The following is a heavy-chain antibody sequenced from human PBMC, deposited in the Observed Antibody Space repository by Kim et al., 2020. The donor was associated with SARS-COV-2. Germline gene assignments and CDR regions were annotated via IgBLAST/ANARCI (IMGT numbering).Heavy chain of an antibody. CDR1: GFTVSDHH. CDR3: SSSPRTVSGGHYYFET. D-gene: IGHD1-26*01. CDR2: SRNKAQSYTT. J-gene: IGHJ4*02. V-gene: IGHV3-72*01. Sequence: GGSLRLSCAVSGFTVSDHHMDWVRQAPGKGLEWVGRSRNKAQSYTTEYAASVKGRFTISRDDSKNSLDLQMNSLKTEDTAVYFCSSSPRTVSGGHYYFETWGQGTLVTVSS.